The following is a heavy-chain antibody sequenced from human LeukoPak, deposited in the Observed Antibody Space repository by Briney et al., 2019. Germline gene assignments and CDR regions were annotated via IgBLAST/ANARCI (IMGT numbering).Heavy chain of an antibody. CDR3: ARDRYYYGSGTIDY. D-gene: IGHD3-10*01. CDR2: ISSSGTTI. CDR1: AFTFSSYE. J-gene: IGHJ4*02. V-gene: IGHV3-48*03. Sequence: GGYLRLSCAASAFTFSSYEMNWVRQAPGKGLEWVSYISSSGTTIYYADSVKGRFTISRDNAKNSLYLQMNSLRAEDTAVYYCARDRYYYGSGTIDYWGQGTLVTVSS.